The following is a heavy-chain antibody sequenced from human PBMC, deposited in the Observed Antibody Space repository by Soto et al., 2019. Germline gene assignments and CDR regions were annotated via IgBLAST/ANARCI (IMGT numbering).Heavy chain of an antibody. J-gene: IGHJ6*02. CDR3: ARDPKYFGARNKLFGRHYGMDV. D-gene: IGHD3-3*01. CDR2: IWYDGSNK. V-gene: IGHV3-33*01. Sequence: PGGSLRLSCAASGFTFSSYGMHWVRQAPGKGLEWVAVIWYDGSNKYYADSVKGRFTIPRDNSKNTLYLQMNSLRAEDTAVYYSARDPKYFGARNKLFGRHYGMDVWGQGTTVTVSS. CDR1: GFTFSSYG.